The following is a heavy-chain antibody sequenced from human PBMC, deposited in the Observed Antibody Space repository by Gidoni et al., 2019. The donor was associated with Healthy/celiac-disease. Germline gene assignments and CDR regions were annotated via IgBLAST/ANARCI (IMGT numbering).Heavy chain of an antibody. CDR1: GFTFSSYS. Sequence: EVQLVESGGGLVKPGGSLRLSCAASGFTFSSYSMNWVRQAPGKGLEWVSSISSSSSYIYYADSVKGRFTISRDNAKNSLYLQMNSLRAEDTAVYYCARDCGGGAVAGSGYWGQGTLVTVSS. V-gene: IGHV3-21*01. CDR3: ARDCGGGAVAGSGY. J-gene: IGHJ4*02. D-gene: IGHD6-19*01. CDR2: ISSSSSYI.